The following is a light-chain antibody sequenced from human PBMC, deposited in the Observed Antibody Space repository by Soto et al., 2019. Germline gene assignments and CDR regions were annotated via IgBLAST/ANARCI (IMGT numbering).Light chain of an antibody. Sequence: QSALTQPASVSGSPGQSITISCTGTSSDVGGYNYVSWYQHHPGKAPKLMIYEVSHRPSGISNRFSGSKSGNTASLTISGLQAEDDADYYCGSYTSSSTWVFGGGTKLTVL. V-gene: IGLV2-14*01. CDR1: SSDVGGYNY. CDR3: GSYTSSSTWV. CDR2: EVS. J-gene: IGLJ3*02.